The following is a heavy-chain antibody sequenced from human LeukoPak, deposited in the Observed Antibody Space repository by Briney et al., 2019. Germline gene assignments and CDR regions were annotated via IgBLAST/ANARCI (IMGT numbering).Heavy chain of an antibody. CDR3: TRVGYIDEGIDY. CDR1: LFPLSSYW. J-gene: IGHJ4*02. CDR2: TKQDGSKK. Sequence: RGALRLSCVPSLFPLSSYWMTRVRPAPGKGRERVAHTKQDGSKKSNVDSLRGGYTLSRDNAKNSLYLQRDRLRGEDTAIYYCTRVGYIDEGIDYWGQGTLVTVSS. D-gene: IGHD5-24*01. V-gene: IGHV3-7*04.